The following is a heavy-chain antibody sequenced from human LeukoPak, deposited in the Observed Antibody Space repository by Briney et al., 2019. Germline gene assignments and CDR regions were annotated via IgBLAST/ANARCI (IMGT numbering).Heavy chain of an antibody. CDR1: GFTFSSYA. Sequence: GGSLRLSCAASGFTFSSYAMSWVRQAPGKGLEWVANIKQDGSEKYYVDSVKGRFTISRDNAKNSLYLQMNSLRAEDTAVYYCARDGLSIPYYYDSSGYSPFDYWGQGTLVTVSS. CDR2: IKQDGSEK. CDR3: ARDGLSIPYYYDSSGYSPFDY. V-gene: IGHV3-7*01. J-gene: IGHJ4*02. D-gene: IGHD3-22*01.